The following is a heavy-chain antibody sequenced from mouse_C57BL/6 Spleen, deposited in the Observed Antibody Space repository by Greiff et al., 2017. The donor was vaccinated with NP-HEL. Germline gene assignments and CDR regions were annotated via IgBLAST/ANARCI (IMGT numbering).Heavy chain of an antibody. CDR3: AKIYYGNYNYFDY. Sequence: QVQLQQSGPELVKPGASVKISCKASGYSFTSYYIHWVKQRPGQGLEWIGWIYPGSGNTKYHEKFKGKATLTADTYSSTAYMQLSSLSSADSAVYYCAKIYYGNYNYFDYWGQGTTHTVSS. CDR1: GYSFTSYY. J-gene: IGHJ2*01. CDR2: IYPGSGNT. D-gene: IGHD2-1*01. V-gene: IGHV1-66*01.